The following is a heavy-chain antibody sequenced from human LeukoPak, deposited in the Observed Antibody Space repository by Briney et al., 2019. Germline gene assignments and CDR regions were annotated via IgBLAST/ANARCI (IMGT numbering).Heavy chain of an antibody. D-gene: IGHD3-22*01. CDR3: ANSLDYYDSSGYYAPNAFDI. CDR2: ISGSGGST. Sequence: GGSLRLSCAASGFTFSSYAMSWVRQAPGKGLEWVSGISGSGGSTYYADSVKGRFTISRDNSKNTLYLQMNSLRAEDTAVYYYANSLDYYDSSGYYAPNAFDIWGQGTMVTVSS. CDR1: GFTFSSYA. J-gene: IGHJ3*02. V-gene: IGHV3-23*01.